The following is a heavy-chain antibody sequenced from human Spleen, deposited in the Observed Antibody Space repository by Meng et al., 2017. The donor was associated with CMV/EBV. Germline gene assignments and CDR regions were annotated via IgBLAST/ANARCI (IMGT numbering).Heavy chain of an antibody. CDR1: GFTFSGYT. Sequence: LGLSCAAFGFTFSGYTMNRVRQAPGKGLEWVSSISTGSSFIYYADSVKGRFTISRDNAKSSLYLQMNSLRAEDTAVYYCARNSGNFDLWGRGTLVTVSS. CDR2: ISTGSSFI. D-gene: IGHD4-23*01. CDR3: ARNSGNFDL. V-gene: IGHV3-21*01. J-gene: IGHJ2*01.